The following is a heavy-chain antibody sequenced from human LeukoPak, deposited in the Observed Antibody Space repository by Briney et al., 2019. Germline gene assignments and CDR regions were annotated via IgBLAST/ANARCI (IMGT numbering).Heavy chain of an antibody. CDR1: GFTFSRSA. CDR3: VKGRISEDGLDF. Sequence: GGSLRLSCAASGFTFSRSAMTWVRQTPGKGLDWVSSISSSGNTYYADSVKGRFTISRDNSRNMLYLQMNSLRAEDTAVYYCVKGRISEDGLDFWGQGTLVTVSS. V-gene: IGHV3-23*01. J-gene: IGHJ4*02. D-gene: IGHD6-13*01. CDR2: ISSSGNT.